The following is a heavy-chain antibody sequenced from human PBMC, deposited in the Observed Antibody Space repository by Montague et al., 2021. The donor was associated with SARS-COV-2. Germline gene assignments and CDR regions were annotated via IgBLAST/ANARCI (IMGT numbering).Heavy chain of an antibody. D-gene: IGHD5-18*01. J-gene: IGHJ3*01. V-gene: IGHV4-39*01. CDR1: GGSISNSTYY. CDR3: ARPGRGYSYGLDAFEV. CDR2: IYYTGST. Sequence: SETLSLAYIVSGGSISNSTYYWGWIRQPPGKGLEWIGSIYYTGSTYYNPSLKSRVTISMNTSNNLFFLKLTSVTAADTAVYYCARPGRGYSYGLDAFEVWGQGTMVTVSS.